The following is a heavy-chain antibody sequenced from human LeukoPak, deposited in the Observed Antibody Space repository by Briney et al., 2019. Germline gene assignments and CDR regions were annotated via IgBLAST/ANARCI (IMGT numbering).Heavy chain of an antibody. CDR3: ARMFGVVIMGTGYFDY. Sequence: PSETLSLTCTVSGYSISSGYYWGWIRQPPGKGLEWIGSIYHSGSTYYNPSLKSRVTISIDMSKNQLSLKLSSVTAADTAVYYCARMFGVVIMGTGYFDYWGQGILVTVSS. CDR2: IYHSGST. J-gene: IGHJ4*02. D-gene: IGHD3-3*01. V-gene: IGHV4-38-2*02. CDR1: GYSISSGYY.